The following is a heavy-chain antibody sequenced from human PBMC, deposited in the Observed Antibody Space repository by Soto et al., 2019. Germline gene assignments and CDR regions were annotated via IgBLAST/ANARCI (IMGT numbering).Heavy chain of an antibody. Sequence: GGSLRLSCAASGFTFSSYAMSWVRQVPGKGLEWVSAISGSGSSSYHADSVKGRFTISRDNSKNTLFLQMDSLRAEDTAIYNCVKDRGYAGSYCFDYWGQGTLVTVSS. J-gene: IGHJ4*02. CDR2: ISGSGSSS. V-gene: IGHV3-23*01. D-gene: IGHD1-26*01. CDR1: GFTFSSYA. CDR3: VKDRGYAGSYCFDY.